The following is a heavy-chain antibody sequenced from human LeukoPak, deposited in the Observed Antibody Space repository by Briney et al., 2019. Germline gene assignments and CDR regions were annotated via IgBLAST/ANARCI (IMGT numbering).Heavy chain of an antibody. CDR2: ISGSGSST. CDR1: GFTFSSYA. Sequence: GGSLRLSCAASGFTFSSYAMSWVRQAPGKGLEWVSGISGSGSSTYYADSVKGRFTISRDNSKNTLSLQMNSLRAEDTAVYYCAKGGSFYDSSGYADYWGRGTLVTVSS. J-gene: IGHJ4*02. V-gene: IGHV3-23*01. D-gene: IGHD3-22*01. CDR3: AKGGSFYDSSGYADY.